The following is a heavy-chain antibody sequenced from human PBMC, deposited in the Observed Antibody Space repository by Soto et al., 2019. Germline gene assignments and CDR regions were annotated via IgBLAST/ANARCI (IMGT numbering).Heavy chain of an antibody. Sequence: GGSMRLSCAASGFTFSSYGMHWVRQAPGKGPEWVAVISYDGSNKYYADSVKGRFTISRDNSKNTLYLQMNSLRAEDTAVYFCATLGIAAAGYRNNFDYWGQGTLVTVSS. CDR3: ATLGIAAAGYRNNFDY. CDR2: ISYDGSNK. J-gene: IGHJ4*02. CDR1: GFTFSSYG. D-gene: IGHD6-13*01. V-gene: IGHV3-30*03.